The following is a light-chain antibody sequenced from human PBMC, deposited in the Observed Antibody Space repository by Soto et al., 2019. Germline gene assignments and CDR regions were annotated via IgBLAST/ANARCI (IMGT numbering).Light chain of an antibody. CDR1: SSNIGAGYN. J-gene: IGLJ1*01. V-gene: IGLV1-40*01. Sequence: QSVLTQPPSVSGAPGQRVTISCTGSSSNIGAGYNVHWYQQLPGTALKLLIYANTNRPSGVPDRFSGSKSGTSASLAITGLQPEDEADYYCQSYDSSLSGYVFGTGTKVTVL. CDR3: QSYDSSLSGYV. CDR2: ANT.